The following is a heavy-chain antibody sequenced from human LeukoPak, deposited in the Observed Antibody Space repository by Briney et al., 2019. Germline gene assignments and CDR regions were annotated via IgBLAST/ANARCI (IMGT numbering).Heavy chain of an antibody. Sequence: PSETLSLTCAVYVGSSSGYYWSWIRQPPGKGLEWIGEINHSGSTNYNPSLKSRATMSVVTSKNQFSLKLSSVTAADTAVYYCAREREGYFDLWGRGTLVTVPS. CDR2: INHSGST. CDR1: VGSSSGYY. V-gene: IGHV4-34*01. CDR3: AREREGYFDL. J-gene: IGHJ2*01.